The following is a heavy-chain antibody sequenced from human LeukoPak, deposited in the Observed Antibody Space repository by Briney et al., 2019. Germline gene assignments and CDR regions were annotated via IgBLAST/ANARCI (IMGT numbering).Heavy chain of an antibody. V-gene: IGHV1-2*02. CDR3: ARFGDSGSSYFDY. CDR1: GYTFTGYY. J-gene: IGHJ4*02. CDR2: INPNSGGT. D-gene: IGHD1-26*01. Sequence: ASVKVSCKASGYTFTGYYMHWVRQAPGQGLEWMGWINPNSGGTNYAQKFQGRVTMTRDTSISTAYMELSRLRSDDTAVYYCARFGDSGSSYFDYWGQGTLVTVSS.